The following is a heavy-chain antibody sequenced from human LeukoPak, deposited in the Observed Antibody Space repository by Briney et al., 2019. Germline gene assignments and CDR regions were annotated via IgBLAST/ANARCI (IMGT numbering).Heavy chain of an antibody. Sequence: SQTLSLTCTVSGGSISSGDYYWRWIRQPPGKGLEWIGYIYYSGSTYYNPSLKSRVTISVDTSKNQFSLKLSSVTAADTAVYYCASRGHSSGWFYFDYWGQGTLVTVSS. CDR2: IYYSGST. CDR1: GGSISSGDYY. D-gene: IGHD6-19*01. J-gene: IGHJ4*02. V-gene: IGHV4-30-4*08. CDR3: ASRGHSSGWFYFDY.